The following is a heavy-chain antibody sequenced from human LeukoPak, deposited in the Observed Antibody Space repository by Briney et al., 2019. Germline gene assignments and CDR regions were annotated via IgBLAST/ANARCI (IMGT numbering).Heavy chain of an antibody. V-gene: IGHV3-48*04. J-gene: IGHJ4*02. CDR2: IIGSSRNI. D-gene: IGHD1-1*01. Sequence: GGSLRLSCPASGFIFGTYSMNWVRQAPGKGREWVSYIIGSSRNIYYADSVKGRFTISRDNAKNSLYLQMDSLRAEDTAVYHCTTDSPETAAFDYWGQGTLVTVSS. CDR3: TTDSPETAAFDY. CDR1: GFIFGTYS.